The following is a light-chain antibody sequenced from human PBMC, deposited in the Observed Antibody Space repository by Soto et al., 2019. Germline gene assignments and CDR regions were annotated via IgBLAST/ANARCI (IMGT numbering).Light chain of an antibody. V-gene: IGKV1-33*01. CDR2: DES. CDR3: QQYDNVPVT. Sequence: DIQMNQSPSSLSASVGDRVTITCQASQDISNYLNWYQQKPGKAPKLLIYDESNLETGVPSRFSGSGSGTDFTFTISSLQPEDIATYYCQQYDNVPVTFGPGTKMDIK. CDR1: QDISNY. J-gene: IGKJ3*01.